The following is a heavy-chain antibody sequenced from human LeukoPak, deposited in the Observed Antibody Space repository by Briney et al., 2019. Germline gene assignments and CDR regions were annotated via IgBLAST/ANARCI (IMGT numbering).Heavy chain of an antibody. CDR3: AREGDYYDRSLGEF. D-gene: IGHD3-22*01. CDR2: INPSAGRT. J-gene: IGHJ4*02. CDR1: GYTFTTYY. V-gene: IGHV1-46*01. Sequence: ASVKVSCKASGYTFTTYYIHWVRQAPGQGLEWMGIINPSAGRTDCAQNFQGRVTLTRDTSTSTVYMELSGLRSEDTAVYYCAREGDYYDRSLGEFWGQGTLVTVSP.